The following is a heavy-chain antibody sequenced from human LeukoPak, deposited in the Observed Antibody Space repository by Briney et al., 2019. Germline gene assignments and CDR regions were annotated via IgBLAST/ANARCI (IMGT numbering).Heavy chain of an antibody. J-gene: IGHJ3*01. CDR3: AKDQYCGGDCYPIDAFDV. V-gene: IGHV3-23*01. Sequence: PGGSLRLSCAASGFTFRNASMSWVRQAPGKGLEWVSAISGSGGSTYYADSVKGRFTISRDNSQNTLYLQMNSLTAEDTAVYYCAKDQYCGGDCYPIDAFDVWGQGTLVTVSS. CDR1: GFTFRNAS. D-gene: IGHD2-21*01. CDR2: ISGSGGST.